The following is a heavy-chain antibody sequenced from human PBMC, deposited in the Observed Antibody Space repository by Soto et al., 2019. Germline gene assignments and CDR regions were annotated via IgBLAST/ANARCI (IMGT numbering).Heavy chain of an antibody. CDR3: ATDLWHGVRGAFDI. D-gene: IGHD2-2*01. CDR2: ISYDGSNK. CDR1: GFTFSSYG. V-gene: IGHV3-30*03. J-gene: IGHJ3*02. Sequence: QVQLVESGGGVVQPGRSLRLSCAASGFTFSSYGMHWVRQAPGKGLEWVALISYDGSNKYYADSVKGRFTISRDNTKNTLYLQMNSLRTEDTAVYYCATDLWHGVRGAFDIWGQGTMVTVSS.